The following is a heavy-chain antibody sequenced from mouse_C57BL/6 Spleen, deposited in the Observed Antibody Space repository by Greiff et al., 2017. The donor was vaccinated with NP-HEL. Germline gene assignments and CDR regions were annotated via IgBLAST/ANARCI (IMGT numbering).Heavy chain of an antibody. V-gene: IGHV1-20*01. J-gene: IGHJ1*03. CDR1: GYSFTGYF. CDR3: ARWEVDWYVDV. D-gene: IGHD4-1*01. CDR2: INPYNGDT. Sequence: EVQLQQSGPELVKPGDSVKISCKASGYSFTGYFMNWVMQSHGKSLEWIGRINPYNGDTFYNQKFKGKATLTVDKSSSTAHMELRSLTSEDSAVYYCARWEVDWYVDVGGTGTTVTVSS.